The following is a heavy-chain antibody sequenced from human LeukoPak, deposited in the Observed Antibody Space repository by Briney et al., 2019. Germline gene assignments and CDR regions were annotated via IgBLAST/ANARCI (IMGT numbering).Heavy chain of an antibody. D-gene: IGHD3-10*01. J-gene: IGHJ6*03. CDR1: GFTFSSYG. CDR2: ISYDGSNK. CDR3: AKDSKLLWFGEGYYMDV. Sequence: PGGSLRLSCAASGFTFSSYGMHWVRQALGKGLEWVAVISYDGSNKYYADSVKGRFTISRDNSKNTLYLQMNSLRAEDTAVYYCAKDSKLLWFGEGYYMDVWGKGTTVTVSS. V-gene: IGHV3-30*18.